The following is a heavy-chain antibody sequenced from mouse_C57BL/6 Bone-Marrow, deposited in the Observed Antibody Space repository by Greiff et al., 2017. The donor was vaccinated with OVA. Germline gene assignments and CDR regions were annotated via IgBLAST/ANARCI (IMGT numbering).Heavy chain of an antibody. CDR1: GYTFTSYW. V-gene: IGHV1-55*01. CDR2: IYPGSGST. D-gene: IGHD1-1*01. Sequence: QVQLQQPGAELVKPGASVKMSCKASGYTFTSYWLTWVKQRPGQGLEWIGDIYPGSGSTNYNEKFKSKATLTVDTSSSTAYMQLSSLTSEDSAVYYCASRYYGSSSYFDYWGKGTTLTVSS. J-gene: IGHJ2*01. CDR3: ASRYYGSSSYFDY.